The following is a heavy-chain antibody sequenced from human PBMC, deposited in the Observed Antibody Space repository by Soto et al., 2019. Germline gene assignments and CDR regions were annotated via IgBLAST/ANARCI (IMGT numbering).Heavy chain of an antibody. CDR2: ISGSGGST. Sequence: GWSLRLSCASSVFTFISYAMSWVRQAPGKGLEWVSAISGSGGSTYYADSVKGRFTISRDNSKNTLYLQMNSLRAEDTAVYYCAKVGAVTTDSYYFDYWGQGTLVTVSS. D-gene: IGHD4-17*01. V-gene: IGHV3-23*01. CDR3: AKVGAVTTDSYYFDY. J-gene: IGHJ4*02. CDR1: VFTFISYA.